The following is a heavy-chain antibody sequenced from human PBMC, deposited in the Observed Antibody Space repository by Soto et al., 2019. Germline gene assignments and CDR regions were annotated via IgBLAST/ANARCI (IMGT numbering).Heavy chain of an antibody. CDR3: TRLVAFSRWFAP. D-gene: IGHD6-13*01. V-gene: IGHV4-39*01. CDR2: INSGGTT. CDR1: GDSISSGDYY. Sequence: QVQLQESGPGLAKPSETLSLTCTVSGDSISSGDYYWGWVRQPPEKGLEWIGSINSGGTTYYNPSLKSRATVSVDTSRNQFSLKLNSVTAADTAVYFCTRLVAFSRWFAPWGQGTLVTVSS. J-gene: IGHJ5*02.